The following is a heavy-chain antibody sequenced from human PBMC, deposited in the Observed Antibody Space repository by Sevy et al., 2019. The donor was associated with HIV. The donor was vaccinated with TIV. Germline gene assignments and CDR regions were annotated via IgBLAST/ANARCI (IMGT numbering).Heavy chain of an antibody. CDR1: GGSISSSSYY. CDR3: ARQPLFFNARRSWFHSSYYFDY. J-gene: IGHJ4*02. V-gene: IGHV4-39*01. CDR2: IYYSGST. D-gene: IGHD3-10*01. Sequence: SETLSLTCTVSGGSISSSSYYWGWIRQPPGKGLEWIGSIYYSGSTYYNPSLKSRVTISVDTSKNQFSLKLSSVTAADTAVYYCARQPLFFNARRSWFHSSYYFDYWGQGTLVTVS.